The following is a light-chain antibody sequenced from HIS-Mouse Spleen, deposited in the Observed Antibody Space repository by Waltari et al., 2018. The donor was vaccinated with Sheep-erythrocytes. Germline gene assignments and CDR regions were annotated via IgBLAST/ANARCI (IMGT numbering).Light chain of an antibody. CDR1: SSHVGGYNY. CDR3: SSYAGSNNWV. Sequence: QSALTKPPSASGSPGESVTISCTGTSSHVGGYNYVSWYQQHPVKAPKLMIYEFSKRPSGVPDRFSGSKSGNTASLTVSGLQAEDEADYYCSSYAGSNNWVFGGGTKLTVL. V-gene: IGLV2-8*01. J-gene: IGLJ3*02. CDR2: EFS.